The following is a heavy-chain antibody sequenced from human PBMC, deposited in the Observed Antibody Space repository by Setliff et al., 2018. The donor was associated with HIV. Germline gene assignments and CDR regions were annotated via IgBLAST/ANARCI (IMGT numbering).Heavy chain of an antibody. V-gene: IGHV4-34*01. CDR3: ARRAGTSFFDY. D-gene: IGHD6-19*01. CDR2: INHSGST. Sequence: PSETLSLTCAVYGGSFSGYYWSWIRQPPGKGLEWIGVINHSGSTNYNPSLKSRVTISVDTSKNQFSLKLSSVTAADTAVYYCARRAGTSFFDYWGQGTLVTVSS. J-gene: IGHJ4*02. CDR1: GGSFSGYY.